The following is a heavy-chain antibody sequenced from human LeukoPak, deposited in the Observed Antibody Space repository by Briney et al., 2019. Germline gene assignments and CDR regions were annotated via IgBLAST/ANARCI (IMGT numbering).Heavy chain of an antibody. J-gene: IGHJ3*02. CDR3: AKDRCSGSSWYYAFDI. CDR2: ISGTGYNT. Sequence: GGSLRLSCAASGFTFRNCAMSWVRQAPGKGLEWVSGISGTGYNTYYADSVKGRFSISRDNSKNKLYLPMNRLRAEDTAVYYCAKDRCSGSSWYYAFDIWGQGTMVTGSS. D-gene: IGHD6-13*01. V-gene: IGHV3-23*01. CDR1: GFTFRNCA.